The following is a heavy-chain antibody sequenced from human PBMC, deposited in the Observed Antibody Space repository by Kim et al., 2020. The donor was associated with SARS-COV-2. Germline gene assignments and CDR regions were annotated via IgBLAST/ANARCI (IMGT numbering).Heavy chain of an antibody. Sequence: SETLYLTCTVSGGSISSYYWSWIRQPPGKGLEWIGYIYYSGSTKYNPSPKSRVTISVDTSKNQFSLKLSSVTAADTAVYYCARHYYDTSGYYPYYYYGM. CDR1: GGSISSYY. J-gene: IGHJ6*01. CDR3: ARHYYDTSGYYPYYYYGM. CDR2: IYYSGST. D-gene: IGHD3-22*01. V-gene: IGHV4-59*08.